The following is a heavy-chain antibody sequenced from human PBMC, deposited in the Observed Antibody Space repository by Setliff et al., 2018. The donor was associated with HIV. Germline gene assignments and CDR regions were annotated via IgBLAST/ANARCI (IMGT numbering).Heavy chain of an antibody. D-gene: IGHD3-22*01. CDR3: ARKGGYYYVAYYYGMDV. J-gene: IGHJ6*02. CDR1: GFIFSSYA. V-gene: IGHV3-30*04. Sequence: PGGSLRLSCAASGFIFSSYAMHWVRQAPGKGLEWVAVISYDGSNKYYADSVKGRFTISRDNSKNTLYLQMNSLRAEDTAVYYCARKGGYYYVAYYYGMDVWGQGTTVTVSS. CDR2: ISYDGSNK.